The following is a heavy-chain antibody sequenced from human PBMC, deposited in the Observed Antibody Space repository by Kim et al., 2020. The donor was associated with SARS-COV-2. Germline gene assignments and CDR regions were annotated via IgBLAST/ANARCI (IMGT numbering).Heavy chain of an antibody. Sequence: YYNPSLKSRVTISVDTSKDQFSLKLSSVAAADTAVYYCARLRMFWYFGYWGQGTLVTVSS. CDR3: ARLRMFWYFGY. V-gene: IGHV4-39*01. J-gene: IGHJ4*02. D-gene: IGHD3-9*01.